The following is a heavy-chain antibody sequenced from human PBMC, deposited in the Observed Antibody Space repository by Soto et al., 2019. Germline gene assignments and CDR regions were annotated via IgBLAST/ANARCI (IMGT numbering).Heavy chain of an antibody. Sequence: QVQLVQSGAEVRKPGASVKVSCKASGYTFSDYYIHWVRQAPGRGLEWMGGINPNSGGTKYAPKFQGGVTMTRDTSITTAYMELSRLRSGDTAVYYCAREPATAKPEGVDFWGQGTLVTVSS. CDR2: INPNSGGT. CDR1: GYTFSDYY. CDR3: AREPATAKPEGVDF. V-gene: IGHV1-2*02. D-gene: IGHD1-1*01. J-gene: IGHJ4*02.